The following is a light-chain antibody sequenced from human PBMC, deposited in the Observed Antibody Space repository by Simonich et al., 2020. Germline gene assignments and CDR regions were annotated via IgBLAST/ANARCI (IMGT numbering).Light chain of an antibody. V-gene: IGLV2-14*03. CDR1: SSDVGGYHY. Sequence: QSALTQPASVSGSPGQSITISCTGTSSDVGGYHYVSWYQQHPGKAPKLMIYDVSNRHSGVSNRFAGSKSGNTASLTISGLQAEDEADYYCSSYTSSSTLVFGGGTKLTVL. CDR2: DVS. J-gene: IGLJ2*01. CDR3: SSYTSSSTLV.